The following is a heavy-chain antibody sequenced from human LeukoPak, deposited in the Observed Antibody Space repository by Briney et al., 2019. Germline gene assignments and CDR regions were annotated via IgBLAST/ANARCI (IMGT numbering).Heavy chain of an antibody. Sequence: GGSLRLSCAASGFTFDNYRMSWARQAPGKGLEWVSTVNADGGNTYYADSVKGRFTISRDNSKSTLILQMNSLRVEDTALYYCTKRVKYGGTWDHFADWGQGTLVTVSS. CDR1: GFTFDNYR. J-gene: IGHJ4*02. V-gene: IGHV3-23*01. CDR2: VNADGGNT. CDR3: TKRVKYGGTWDHFAD. D-gene: IGHD1-26*01.